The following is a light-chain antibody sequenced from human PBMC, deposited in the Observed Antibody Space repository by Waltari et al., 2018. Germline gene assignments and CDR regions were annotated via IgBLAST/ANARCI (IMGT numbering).Light chain of an antibody. CDR2: AAS. Sequence: ENVLTQSPGTLSLSPGERATLSCRASQSIGNNYLAWYQQTPGQTPRLLIYAASIRATGIPDRFSGSGSGTDFTLTISRLEPEDFAVFYCHQYDRSPWTFGQGTKVEF. J-gene: IGKJ1*01. CDR1: QSIGNNY. CDR3: HQYDRSPWT. V-gene: IGKV3-20*01.